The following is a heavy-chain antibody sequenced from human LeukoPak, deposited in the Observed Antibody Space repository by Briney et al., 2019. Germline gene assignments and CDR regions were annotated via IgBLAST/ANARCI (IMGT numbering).Heavy chain of an antibody. CDR2: IIPIFGTA. Sequence: SVKVSCKASGGTFSSYAISWVRQAPGQGLEWMGGIIPIFGTANYAQKFQGRVTITADESTSTAYMELSSLRSEDTAVYYCARDVPRYCSSISCYWEFRYWDQGTLVTVSS. V-gene: IGHV1-69*13. CDR3: ARDVPRYCSSISCYWEFRY. D-gene: IGHD2-2*01. CDR1: GGTFSSYA. J-gene: IGHJ4*02.